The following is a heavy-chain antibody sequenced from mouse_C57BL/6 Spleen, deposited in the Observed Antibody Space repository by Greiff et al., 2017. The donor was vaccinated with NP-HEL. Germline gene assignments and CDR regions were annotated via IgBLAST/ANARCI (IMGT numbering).Heavy chain of an antibody. CDR3: ARPPWSFDV. CDR1: GYTFTSYG. CDR2: IYPRSGNT. V-gene: IGHV1-81*01. J-gene: IGHJ1*03. Sequence: VQLVESGAELARPGASVKLSCKASGYTFTSYGISWVKQRPGQGLEWIGEIYPRSGNTYYNEKFKGQATLTADKSSSTADMELRSLTSEDAAVYYCARPPWSFDVWGTGTTVTVSS.